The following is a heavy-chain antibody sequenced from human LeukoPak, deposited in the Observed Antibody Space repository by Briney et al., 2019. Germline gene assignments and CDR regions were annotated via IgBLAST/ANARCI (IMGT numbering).Heavy chain of an antibody. J-gene: IGHJ4*02. CDR1: GFTFSSYG. CDR2: ISYDGSNK. CDR3: AKDQSRVALDY. Sequence: GGSLRLSCAASGFTFSSYGMHWVRQAPGKGLEWVAVISYDGSNKYYADSVKGRFTISRDNSKNTLYLQMNSLRAEDTAVYYCAKDQSRVALDYWGQGTLVTVSS. D-gene: IGHD5/OR15-5a*01. V-gene: IGHV3-30*18.